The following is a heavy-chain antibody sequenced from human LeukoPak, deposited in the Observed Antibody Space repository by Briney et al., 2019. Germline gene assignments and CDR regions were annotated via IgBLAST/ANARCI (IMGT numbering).Heavy chain of an antibody. J-gene: IGHJ4*02. Sequence: SETLSLTCTVSGGSISSGSYYWSWIRQPAGKGLEWIGRIYTSGSTNYNPSLKSRVTISVDTSKNQFSLKLSSVTAADTAVYYCARGMALNDYWGQGTLVTVSS. CDR3: ARGMALNDY. D-gene: IGHD5-24*01. CDR2: IYTSGST. CDR1: GGSISSGSYY. V-gene: IGHV4-61*02.